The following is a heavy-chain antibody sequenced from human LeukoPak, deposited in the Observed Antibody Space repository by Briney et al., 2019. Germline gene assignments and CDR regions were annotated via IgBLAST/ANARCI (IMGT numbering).Heavy chain of an antibody. Sequence: GRSLRLSRAASGFTFSSYAMSSGREAPGKGLEWVSAISGSGGNTFYADSVKGRFTISRDNSKSTMFLQMNSLRAGDTAVYYCAKVGVAGSSYYFDYWGQGTLVTVSS. CDR3: AKVGVAGSSYYFDY. V-gene: IGHV3-23*01. CDR1: GFTFSSYA. CDR2: ISGSGGNT. D-gene: IGHD6-19*01. J-gene: IGHJ4*02.